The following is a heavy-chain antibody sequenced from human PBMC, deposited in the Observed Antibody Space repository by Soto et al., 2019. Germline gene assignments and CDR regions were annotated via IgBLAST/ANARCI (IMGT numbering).Heavy chain of an antibody. Sequence: EGSLRLSCAASGFTFSSYAMTWVRHAPGKGLEWVSTVSGSGSSTNYADSVKGRFTISRDNSKDTLYLQMNSLRAEDTAVYYCAQGKGSPYYLDYWGQGTLVTVSS. CDR3: AQGKGSPYYLDY. D-gene: IGHD6-13*01. CDR2: VSGSGSST. J-gene: IGHJ4*02. CDR1: GFTFSSYA. V-gene: IGHV3-23*01.